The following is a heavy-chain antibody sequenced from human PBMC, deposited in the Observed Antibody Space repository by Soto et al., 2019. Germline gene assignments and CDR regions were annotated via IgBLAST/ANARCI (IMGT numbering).Heavy chain of an antibody. CDR2: ISWNSGSI. CDR1: GFTFDDYA. Sequence: QPGGSLRLSCAASGFTFDDYAMHWVRQAPGKGLEWVSGISWNSGSIGYADSVKGRFTISRDNAKNSLYLQMNSLRAEDTALYYCAKEGIGVQLWFSNTYYFDYWGQGTLVTVSS. J-gene: IGHJ4*02. V-gene: IGHV3-9*01. CDR3: AKEGIGVQLWFSNTYYFDY. D-gene: IGHD5-18*01.